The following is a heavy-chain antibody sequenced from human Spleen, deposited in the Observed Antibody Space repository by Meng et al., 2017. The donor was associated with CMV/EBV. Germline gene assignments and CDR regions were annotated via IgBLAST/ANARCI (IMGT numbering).Heavy chain of an antibody. CDR1: GYTFTDYF. Sequence: ASVKVSCKASGYTFTDYFMHWVRLAPGQGLEWMGWINPNSGGTEYGQKFQGRVTMTGDTSSSTAYMELSRLTSDDTAVYYCAREPSGSYDYWGQGTLVTVSS. J-gene: IGHJ4*02. D-gene: IGHD1-26*01. CDR2: INPNSGGT. V-gene: IGHV1-2*02. CDR3: AREPSGSYDY.